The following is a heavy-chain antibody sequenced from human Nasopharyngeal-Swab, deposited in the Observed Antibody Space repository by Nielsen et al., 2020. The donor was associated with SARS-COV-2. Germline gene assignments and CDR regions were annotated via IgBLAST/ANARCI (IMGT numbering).Heavy chain of an antibody. Sequence: SETLSLTCTVSGGSISSGGYYWSWIRQHPGKGLEWIGYIYYSGGTYYNPSLKSRVTISVDTSKNQFSLKLSSVTAADTAVYYCARGGNCSGGSCYSKWRSIWYFDLWGRGTLVTVSS. CDR3: ARGGNCSGGSCYSKWRSIWYFDL. CDR1: GGSISSGGYY. CDR2: IYYSGGT. J-gene: IGHJ2*01. D-gene: IGHD2-15*01. V-gene: IGHV4-31*03.